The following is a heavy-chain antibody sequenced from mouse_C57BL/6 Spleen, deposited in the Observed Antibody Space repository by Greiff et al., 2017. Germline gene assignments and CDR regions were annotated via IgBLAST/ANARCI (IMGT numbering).Heavy chain of an antibody. CDR2: IYPGDGDT. Sequence: VQGVESGAELVKPGASVKISCKASGYAFSSYCMNWVKQRPGKGLEWIGQIYPGDGDTNYNGKFTGKATLTADTTSSTAYMHLSSLTSEDSAVYCGARNGTWTGYFDVWGTATTVTVSS. V-gene: IGHV1-80*01. CDR1: GYAFSSYC. D-gene: IGHD3-3*01. J-gene: IGHJ1*03. CDR3: ARNGTWTGYFDV.